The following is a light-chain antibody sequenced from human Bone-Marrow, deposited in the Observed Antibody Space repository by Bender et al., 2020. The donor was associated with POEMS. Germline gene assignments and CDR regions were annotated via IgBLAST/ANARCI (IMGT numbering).Light chain of an antibody. CDR3: AAWDDSLNGHV. CDR2: SDY. V-gene: IGLV1-44*01. J-gene: IGLJ2*01. Sequence: QSVLPQPPSASGSPGQRVTISCSGSSPNIGRNTVMWYQQVPGTAPKLLIYSDYQRPSGVPDRFSGSKSGTSASLAISGLLSGDEADYYCAAWDDSLNGHVFGGGTKLTVL. CDR1: SPNIGRNT.